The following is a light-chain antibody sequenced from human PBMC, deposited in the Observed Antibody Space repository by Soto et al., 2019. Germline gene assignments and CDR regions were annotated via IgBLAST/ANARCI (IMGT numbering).Light chain of an antibody. Sequence: EVVLTQSPGTLSLSPGERATLSCRASQSVSSSYLAWYQQKPGQAPRLLIYVASRRATGIPDRFSGSESGTDFTLTISRLESEDFAVYYCQQYGSSLWTFGQGTKVDIK. J-gene: IGKJ1*01. CDR2: VAS. V-gene: IGKV3-20*01. CDR1: QSVSSSY. CDR3: QQYGSSLWT.